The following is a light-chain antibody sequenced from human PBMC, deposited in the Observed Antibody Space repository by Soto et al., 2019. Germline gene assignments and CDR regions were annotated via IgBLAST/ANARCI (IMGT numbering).Light chain of an antibody. CDR2: DDS. CDR3: QVWDSSSDHDV. CDR1: NIGSKS. V-gene: IGLV3-21*02. J-gene: IGLJ1*01. Sequence: SYVLTQPPSVSVAPGQTARITCGGNNIGSKSVHWYQQRPGQAPVLVICDDSVRPSGIPERFSGSNSGNTATLTVSRVVAGDEADYYCQVWDSSSDHDVFGTGTKLTVL.